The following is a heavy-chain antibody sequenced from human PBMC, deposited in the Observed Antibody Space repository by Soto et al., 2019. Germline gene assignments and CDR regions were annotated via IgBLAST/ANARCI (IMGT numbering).Heavy chain of an antibody. CDR1: GFTFSSYA. D-gene: IGHD6-13*01. CDR3: ARNSGYSRSYYYGMDV. CDR2: ISYDGSNK. Sequence: GGSLRLSCAASGFTFSSYAMHWVRQAPGKGLEWVAVISYDGSNKYYADSVKGRFTISRDNSKNTLYLQMNSLRAEDTAVYYCARNSGYSRSYYYGMDVWGQGTTVTVSS. V-gene: IGHV3-30-3*01. J-gene: IGHJ6*02.